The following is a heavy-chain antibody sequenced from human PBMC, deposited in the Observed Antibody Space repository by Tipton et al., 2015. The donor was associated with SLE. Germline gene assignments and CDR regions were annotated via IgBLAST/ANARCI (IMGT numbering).Heavy chain of an antibody. V-gene: IGHV3-7*01. D-gene: IGHD3-10*01. CDR1: GLTFSSLW. Sequence: SLRLSCAASGLTFSSLWMTWVRQAPGKGLEWVANIGPDGRTVYYADSLKGRFTISRDNAKNSVSLQMDNLSVEDTAVYYCARDIVERTYGLGDYWGQGTLVSVSS. CDR3: ARDIVERTYGLGDY. J-gene: IGHJ4*02. CDR2: IGPDGRTV.